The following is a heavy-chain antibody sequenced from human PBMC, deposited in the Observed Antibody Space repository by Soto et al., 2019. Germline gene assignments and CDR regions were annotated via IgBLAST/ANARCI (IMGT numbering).Heavy chain of an antibody. V-gene: IGHV3-9*01. Sequence: PGGSVRLSCAASGFTFGDYAMHWVRQVPGKGLEWVSGINWNSGSIGYGDSVKGRFAISRDNAKNSLHLQMNRLSAEDTAFYYCVKDESINWYSGHFRHWGQGTLVTVSS. CDR3: VKDESINWYSGHFRH. CDR1: GFTFGDYA. J-gene: IGHJ1*01. CDR2: INWNSGSI. D-gene: IGHD6-13*01.